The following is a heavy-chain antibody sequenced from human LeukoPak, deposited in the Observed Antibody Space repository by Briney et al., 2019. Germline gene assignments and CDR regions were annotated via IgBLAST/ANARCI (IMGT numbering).Heavy chain of an antibody. D-gene: IGHD4-17*01. CDR3: ARIKATVTSFKFDY. V-gene: IGHV4-39*01. CDR2: IYYSGST. CDR1: GGSISSSSYY. Sequence: SETLSLTCTVSGGSISSSSYYWGWIRQPPGKGLEWIGSIYYSGSTYYNPSLKSRVTIPVDTSKNQFSLKLSSVTAADTAVYYCARIKATVTSFKFDYWGQGTLVTVSS. J-gene: IGHJ4*02.